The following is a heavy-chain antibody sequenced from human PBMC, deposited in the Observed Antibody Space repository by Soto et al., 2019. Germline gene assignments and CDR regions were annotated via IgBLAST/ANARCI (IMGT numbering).Heavy chain of an antibody. CDR3: ARNTPALSTSDH. Sequence: SETRSLTCTVSGGSISSSSYYWGWIRQPPGKGLEWIGSIYYSGSTYYNPSLKSRVTISVDTSKNQFSLKLSSVTAADTAVYYFARNTPALSTSDHRGQGTLVTVSS. J-gene: IGHJ4*02. CDR1: GGSISSSSYY. CDR2: IYYSGST. V-gene: IGHV4-39*01. D-gene: IGHD2-15*01.